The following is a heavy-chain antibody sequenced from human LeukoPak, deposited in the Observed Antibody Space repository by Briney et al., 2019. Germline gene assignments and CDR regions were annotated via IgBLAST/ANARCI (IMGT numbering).Heavy chain of an antibody. D-gene: IGHD1-1*01. CDR2: ISSTTTYI. CDR1: GFTFSYYT. J-gene: IGHJ5*02. CDR3: ARDDVAWNDVHWFDP. V-gene: IGHV3-21*01. Sequence: PGGSLRLSCAASGFTFSYYTMNWVRQAPGKGLEWVSSISSTTTYIYYADSVKGRFTISRDNAKSSLYLQMSSLRAEDTAVYYCARDDVAWNDVHWFDPWGQGTLVTVSS.